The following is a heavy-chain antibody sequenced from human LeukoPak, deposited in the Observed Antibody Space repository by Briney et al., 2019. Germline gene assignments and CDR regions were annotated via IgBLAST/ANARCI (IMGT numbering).Heavy chain of an antibody. CDR2: IYTSGST. Sequence: SETLSLTCTVSGGSISSYYWSWIRQPAGKGLEWIGRIYTSGSTNYNPSLKSRVTISVDTSKNQFSLKLSSVTAADTAVYYCARLEMGSGSYTYYFDYWGQGTLVTVSS. J-gene: IGHJ4*02. D-gene: IGHD3-10*01. V-gene: IGHV4-4*07. CDR3: ARLEMGSGSYTYYFDY. CDR1: GGSISSYY.